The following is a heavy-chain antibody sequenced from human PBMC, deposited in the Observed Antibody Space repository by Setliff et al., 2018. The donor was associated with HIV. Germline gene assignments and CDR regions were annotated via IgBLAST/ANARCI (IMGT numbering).Heavy chain of an antibody. Sequence: SETLSLTCTVFGDSIRSGGYYWSWIRQHPGKGLEWIGYIHYSGSTNYNPSLKSRVTISVDTSKNQFSLKLSSVTAADTAVYYCARTRYYYDSSSYYFQYYYYMDVWGKGTTVTVSS. V-gene: IGHV4-61*08. D-gene: IGHD3-22*01. J-gene: IGHJ6*03. CDR3: ARTRYYYDSSSYYFQYYYYMDV. CDR1: GDSIRSGGYY. CDR2: IHYSGST.